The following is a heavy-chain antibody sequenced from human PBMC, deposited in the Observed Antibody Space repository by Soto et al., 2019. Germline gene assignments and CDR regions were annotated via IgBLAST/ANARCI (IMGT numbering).Heavy chain of an antibody. V-gene: IGHV3-48*01. CDR1: GFSFSSYS. D-gene: IGHD6-19*01. Sequence: EVQLVESGGGLVQPGQSLRVSCAASGFSFSSYSMNWVRQAPGKGLEWISYISSSKTYIWYADSVKGRFTISRDNAKNSLSLQMNSLRVEETAVYYCVRDSGWAFDIWGLGTMVTVSS. CDR2: ISSSKTYI. J-gene: IGHJ3*02. CDR3: VRDSGWAFDI.